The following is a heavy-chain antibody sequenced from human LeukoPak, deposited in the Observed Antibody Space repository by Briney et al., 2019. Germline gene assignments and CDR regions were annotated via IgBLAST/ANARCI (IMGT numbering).Heavy chain of an antibody. J-gene: IGHJ6*02. D-gene: IGHD2-2*02. CDR3: ARFGIRGCISNTKCYTSFFYYGMDV. Sequence: GESLKISCKWSGNSFMDYWIGWVRQMPGKGPELMGLIFPHDSDIKYSPSFQGQVTISVDKSISSAYVQWGSLKASDTAMYYCARFGIRGCISNTKCYTSFFYYGMDVWGQGTTVTVSS. CDR1: GNSFMDYW. CDR2: IFPHDSDI. V-gene: IGHV5-51*01.